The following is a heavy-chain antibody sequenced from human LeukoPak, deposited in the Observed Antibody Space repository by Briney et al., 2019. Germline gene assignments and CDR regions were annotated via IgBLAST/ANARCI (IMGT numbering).Heavy chain of an antibody. CDR1: GGSISSYY. D-gene: IGHD4-17*01. CDR2: IYYSGST. CDR3: ARQRGDYPIDY. V-gene: IGHV4-59*08. J-gene: IGHJ4*02. Sequence: PSETLSLTCTVSGGSISSYYWSWIRQPPGKGLEWIGYIYYSGSTNYNPSLKSRVTISVDTSKNQFSLKLSSVTAADTAVYYCARQRGDYPIDYWGQGTLVTVSS.